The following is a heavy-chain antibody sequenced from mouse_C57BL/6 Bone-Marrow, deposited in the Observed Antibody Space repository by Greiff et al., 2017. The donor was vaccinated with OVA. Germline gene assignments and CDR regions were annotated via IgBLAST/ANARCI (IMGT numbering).Heavy chain of an antibody. V-gene: IGHV1-15*01. CDR3: TTTVVAPGYYFDY. CDR1: GYTFTDYE. J-gene: IGHJ2*01. D-gene: IGHD1-1*01. CDR2: IDPETGGT. Sequence: LQESGAELVRPGASVTLSCKASGYTFTDYEMHWVKQTPVHGLEWIGAIDPETGGTAYNQKFKGKAILTADKSSSTAYMELRSLTSEDSAVYYCTTTVVAPGYYFDYWGQGTTLTVSS.